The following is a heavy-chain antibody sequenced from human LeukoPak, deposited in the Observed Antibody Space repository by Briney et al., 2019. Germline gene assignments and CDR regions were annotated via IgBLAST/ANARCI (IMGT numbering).Heavy chain of an antibody. Sequence: PGGSLRLSCAASGFTFSTYAMSWVRQAPGKGLEWVSSIGGSCDTTYYADAVKGRFTISRDNSKNTLYLQMNSLRVDDTAVYYCVEDVVVIVAAKPGIWGQGTLVTVSS. CDR2: IGGSCDTT. J-gene: IGHJ4*02. V-gene: IGHV3-23*01. D-gene: IGHD2-15*01. CDR1: GFTFSTYA. CDR3: VEDVVVIVAAKPGI.